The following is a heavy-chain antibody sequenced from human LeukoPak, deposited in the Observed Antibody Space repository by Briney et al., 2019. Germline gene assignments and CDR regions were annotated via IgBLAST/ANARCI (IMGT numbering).Heavy chain of an antibody. J-gene: IGHJ4*02. CDR2: INHSGNT. Sequence: PSETLSLTCAVYGASFTDNYWSWVRQPPGKRLEWIGEINHSGNTNYNPSLKSRVTISVDTSKKQFSLKVISVTAADTAIYFCAIHAPVSPPITAFYSSGRGTPLTVSS. V-gene: IGHV4-34*01. CDR3: AIHAPVSPPITAFYS. D-gene: IGHD3-3*01. CDR1: GASFTDNY.